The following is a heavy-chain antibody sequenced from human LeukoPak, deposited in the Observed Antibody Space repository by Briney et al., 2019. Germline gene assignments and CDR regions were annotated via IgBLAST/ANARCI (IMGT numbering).Heavy chain of an antibody. D-gene: IGHD5-18*01. CDR1: GFTVSSNY. CDR3: ARGIQLWPPFDY. CDR2: IYSGGST. V-gene: IGHV3-66*02. Sequence: GGSLRLSCAASGFTVSSNYMSWVRQAPGKGLEWVSVIYSGGSTYYADSVMGRFTISRDNSKNTLYLQMNSLRAEDTAVYYCARGIQLWPPFDYWGQGTLVTVSS. J-gene: IGHJ4*02.